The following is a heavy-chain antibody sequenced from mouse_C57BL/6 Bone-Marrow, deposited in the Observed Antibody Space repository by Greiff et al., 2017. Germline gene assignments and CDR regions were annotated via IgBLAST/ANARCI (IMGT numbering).Heavy chain of an antibody. Sequence: EVKLVESGPGLVKPSQSLSLTCSVTGYSITSGYYWNWIRQFPGNKLEWMGYISYDGSNNYNPSLKNRISITRDTSKNQFFLKLNSVTTEDTATYYCARAGYGSSLAWFAYWGQGTLVTVSA. CDR3: ARAGYGSSLAWFAY. J-gene: IGHJ3*01. CDR2: ISYDGSN. CDR1: GYSITSGYY. V-gene: IGHV3-6*01. D-gene: IGHD1-1*01.